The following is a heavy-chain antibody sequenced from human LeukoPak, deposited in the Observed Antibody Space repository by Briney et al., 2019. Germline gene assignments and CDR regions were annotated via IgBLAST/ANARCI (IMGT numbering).Heavy chain of an antibody. J-gene: IGHJ4*02. Sequence: LETLSLTCTVSGASVSSGDYHWSWVRQAPGKGLEWIGHNQNPSYNPSLKSRVVISIHTSRNQFSLTLNTVTAADTATYFCVTYFVNGGGRGHWGPGALVTVSS. CDR1: GASVSSGDYH. CDR2: HNQNP. D-gene: IGHD3-9*01. V-gene: IGHV4-61*08. CDR3: VTYFVNGGGRGH.